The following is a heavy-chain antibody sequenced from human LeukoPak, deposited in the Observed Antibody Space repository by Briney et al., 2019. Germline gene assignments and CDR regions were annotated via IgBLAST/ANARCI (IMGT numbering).Heavy chain of an antibody. J-gene: IGHJ4*02. V-gene: IGHV4-4*02. CDR1: GGSISSSNW. Sequence: SETLSLTCAVSGGSISSSNWWSWVRQPPGKGLEWIGEIYHSGSTNYNPSLKSRVTISVGKSKNQFSLKLSSVTAADTAVYYCARFEDGDSNPFDYWGQGTLVTVSS. D-gene: IGHD4-17*01. CDR3: ARFEDGDSNPFDY. CDR2: IYHSGST.